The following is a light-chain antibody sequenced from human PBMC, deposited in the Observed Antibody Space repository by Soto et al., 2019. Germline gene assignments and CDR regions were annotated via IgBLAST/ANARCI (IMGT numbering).Light chain of an antibody. J-gene: IGKJ1*01. CDR3: QQYGDSPRT. CDR1: QSVSRNY. Sequence: EIVLTQSPGTLSLSPGERATLSCRASQSVSRNYLAWYQKRPGQAPRLLIYDAFNRATGIPDRFSGRGSGTDFTLTISRLEPEDFAVYYCQQYGDSPRTFGQGTKVDIK. CDR2: DAF. V-gene: IGKV3-20*01.